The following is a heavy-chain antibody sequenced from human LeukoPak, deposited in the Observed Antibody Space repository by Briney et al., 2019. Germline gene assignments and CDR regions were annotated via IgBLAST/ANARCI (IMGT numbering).Heavy chain of an antibody. Sequence: PSETLSLTCTVSGSSISTYYWSRVRQPPGKGLEWVGYIYYSGSTNYNPPLKSRVTMLVDTSKKQFSLKLSSVTAADTAVYYCARGIKYYYGSGTYHYFDFWGQGTLVTVSS. J-gene: IGHJ4*02. CDR2: IYYSGST. V-gene: IGHV4-59*01. CDR1: GSSISTYY. D-gene: IGHD3-10*01. CDR3: ARGIKYYYGSGTYHYFDF.